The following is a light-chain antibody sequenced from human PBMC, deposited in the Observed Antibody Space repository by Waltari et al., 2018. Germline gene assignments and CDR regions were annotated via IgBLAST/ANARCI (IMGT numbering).Light chain of an antibody. CDR2: EVS. Sequence: QSALTQPASVSGSPGQSITISCTGTSSDVGRYNLVSWYEQHPGEAPKFMIYEVSKRPSGVSNRFSGSKSGNTASLTISGLQAEDEADYYCCSYAGSSTFVVFGGGTKLTVL. J-gene: IGLJ2*01. V-gene: IGLV2-23*02. CDR3: CSYAGSSTFVV. CDR1: SSDVGRYNL.